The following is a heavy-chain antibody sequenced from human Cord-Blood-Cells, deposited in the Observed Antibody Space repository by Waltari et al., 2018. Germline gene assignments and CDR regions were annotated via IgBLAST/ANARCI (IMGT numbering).Heavy chain of an antibody. J-gene: IGHJ3*02. CDR1: AGTFSSYA. D-gene: IGHD4-4*01. V-gene: IGHV1-69*01. CDR2: IIPIFGTA. CDR3: ARSPRDYSNYKDAFDI. Sequence: QVQLVQSGAEVKKPGSSVKVSCKASAGTFSSYAISWVRQAPGQGRERMGGIIPIFGTANYAQKFQGRVTITADESTSTAYMELSSLRSEDTAVYYCARSPRDYSNYKDAFDIWGQGTMVTVSS.